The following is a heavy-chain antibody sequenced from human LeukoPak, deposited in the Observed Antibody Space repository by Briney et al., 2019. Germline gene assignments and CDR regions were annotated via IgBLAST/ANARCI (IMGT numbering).Heavy chain of an antibody. D-gene: IGHD6-19*01. CDR1: GFTFDDYA. Sequence: GGSLRLSCAASGFTFDDYAMHWVRQAPGKGLEWVSGISWNSGSVGYADSVKGRFTISRDNAKNSLYLQMNSLRAEDTALYYCAKDSGLMAVAGTDYFDYWGQGTPVTVSS. V-gene: IGHV3-9*01. CDR2: ISWNSGSV. CDR3: AKDSGLMAVAGTDYFDY. J-gene: IGHJ4*02.